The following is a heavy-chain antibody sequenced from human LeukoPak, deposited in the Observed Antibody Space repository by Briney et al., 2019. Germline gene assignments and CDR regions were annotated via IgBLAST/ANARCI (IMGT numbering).Heavy chain of an antibody. CDR3: ARVYCSSTSCYVPRRDY. CDR1: GYTFTSYG. J-gene: IGHJ4*02. V-gene: IGHV1-18*01. D-gene: IGHD2-2*01. CDR2: ISAYNGNT. Sequence: ASVKVSCKASGYTFTSYGISWVRQAPGQGLEWMGWISAYNGNTNYAQKLQGRVNMTTDTSTSTAHMELRSRRSDDTAVYYCARVYCSSTSCYVPRRDYWGQGTLVTVPS.